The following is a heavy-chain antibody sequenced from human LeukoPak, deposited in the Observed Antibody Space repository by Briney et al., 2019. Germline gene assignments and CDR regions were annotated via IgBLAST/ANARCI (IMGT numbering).Heavy chain of an antibody. CDR3: AKPDRTR. CDR2: ISNNGGYT. V-gene: IGHV3-23*01. Sequence: GGSLRLSCAASGFTFSSSAMSWVRQAPGKGLEWVSAISNNGGYTYYADSVQGRFTISRDNSKSTLYLQMNSLRAEDTAVYYCAKPDRTRWGQGTLVTVSS. D-gene: IGHD1-14*01. CDR1: GFTFSSSA. J-gene: IGHJ4*02.